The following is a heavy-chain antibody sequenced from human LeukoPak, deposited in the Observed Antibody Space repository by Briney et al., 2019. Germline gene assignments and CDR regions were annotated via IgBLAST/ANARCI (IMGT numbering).Heavy chain of an antibody. Sequence: PGGSLRLSCAASGFTFSSAWMSWVRQAPGQGLEWLGRIKTKTDGGTTDYAAPVKGRFTISRDDSKDTLYLQMNGLKSDDTAVYYRANIFGGNSHRSDYWGQGTLVTASS. CDR2: IKTKTDGGTT. D-gene: IGHD4-23*01. CDR1: GFTFSSAW. CDR3: ANIFGGNSHRSDY. V-gene: IGHV3-15*01. J-gene: IGHJ4*02.